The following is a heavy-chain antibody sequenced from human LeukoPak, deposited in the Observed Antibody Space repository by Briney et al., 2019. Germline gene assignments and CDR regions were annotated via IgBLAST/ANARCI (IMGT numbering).Heavy chain of an antibody. CDR1: GFTFSDYY. D-gene: IGHD3-9*01. J-gene: IGHJ1*01. V-gene: IGHV3-11*01. CDR2: ISSSGSTI. CDR3: ARDALYYDILTGYGFQH. Sequence: GGSLRLFCAASGFTFSDYYMSWIRQAPGKGLEWVSYISSSGSTIYYADSVKGRFTISRDNAKNSLYLQMNSLRAEDTAVYYCARDALYYDILTGYGFQHWGQGTLVTASS.